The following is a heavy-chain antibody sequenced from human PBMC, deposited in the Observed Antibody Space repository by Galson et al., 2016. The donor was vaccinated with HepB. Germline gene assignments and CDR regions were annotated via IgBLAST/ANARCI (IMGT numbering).Heavy chain of an antibody. J-gene: IGHJ4*02. Sequence: SLRLSCAASGFRLSDHYMDWVRQAPGKGLEWIGRTTNKADSYITEYAASVKGIFTISRDDSKNSVYLKMNSLKIEDTAVYSCTICHSAGPADYWGRGTLVTVSS. CDR3: TICHSAGPADY. CDR2: TTNKADSYIT. CDR1: GFRLSDHY. V-gene: IGHV3-72*01.